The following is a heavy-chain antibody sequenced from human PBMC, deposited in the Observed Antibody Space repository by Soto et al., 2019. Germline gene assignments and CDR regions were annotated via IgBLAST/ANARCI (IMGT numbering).Heavy chain of an antibody. CDR1: GGSISSSNW. CDR3: ATYTPYCSGGSCYGMDV. Sequence: PSETLSLTCAVSGGSISSSNWWSWVRQPPGKGLEWIGEIYHSGSTNYNPSLKSRVTISVDKSKNQFSLKLSSVTAADTAVYYCATYTPYCSGGSCYGMDVWGQGTTVTV. CDR2: IYHSGST. D-gene: IGHD2-15*01. V-gene: IGHV4-4*02. J-gene: IGHJ6*02.